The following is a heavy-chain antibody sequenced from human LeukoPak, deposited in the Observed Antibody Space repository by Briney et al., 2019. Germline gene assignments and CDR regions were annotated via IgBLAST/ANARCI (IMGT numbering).Heavy chain of an antibody. Sequence: ASVKVSCKASGYTFTSYGISWVRQAPGQGLEWMGIINPSGGSTSYAQKFQGRVTMTRDTSTSTVYMELSSLRSEDTAVYYCASGYSYGYCSVYWGQGTLVTVSS. CDR1: GYTFTSYG. CDR3: ASGYSYGYCSVY. V-gene: IGHV1-46*01. CDR2: INPSGGST. D-gene: IGHD5-18*01. J-gene: IGHJ4*02.